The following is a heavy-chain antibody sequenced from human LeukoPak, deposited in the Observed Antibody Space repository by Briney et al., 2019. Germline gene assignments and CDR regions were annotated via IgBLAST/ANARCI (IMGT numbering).Heavy chain of an antibody. D-gene: IGHD6-13*01. V-gene: IGHV1-18*01. CDR1: GYTFTSYG. J-gene: IGHJ4*02. CDR3: ARRMDIYSSRSFDY. CDR2: ISAYNGNT. Sequence: ASVKVSCKASGYTFTSYGISWVRQAPGQGLEWMGGISAYNGNTNYAQKLQGRVTMTTDTSTSTAYMELRSLRSDDTAVYYCARRMDIYSSRSFDYWGQGTLVTVSS.